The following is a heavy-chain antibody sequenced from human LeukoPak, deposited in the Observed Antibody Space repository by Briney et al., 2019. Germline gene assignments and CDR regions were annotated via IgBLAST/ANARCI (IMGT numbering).Heavy chain of an antibody. D-gene: IGHD3-9*01. V-gene: IGHV4-59*01. CDR1: GVSFSNYY. J-gene: IGHJ4*02. Sequence: SSETLSLTCSVSGVSFSNYYWSWIRQSPGKGLEWIGFMYYSGTTDHNPSLKSRVTISIDTSKKQFSLKLSSVTAADTAVYYCARGVVLTGYPLDFWGRGTLVTVSS. CDR2: MYYSGTT. CDR3: ARGVVLTGYPLDF.